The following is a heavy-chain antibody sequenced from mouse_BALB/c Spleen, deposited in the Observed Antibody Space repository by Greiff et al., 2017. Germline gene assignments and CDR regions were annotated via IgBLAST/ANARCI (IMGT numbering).Heavy chain of an antibody. J-gene: IGHJ3*01. CDR3: AREGLLLFAD. Sequence: EVQVVESGGDLVKPGGSLKLSCAASGFTFSSYGMSWVRQTPDKRLAWVATISSGGSYTYYPDSVKGRFTVSRDNAKNTLYLQMSSLKSEDTAMYYCAREGLLLFADWGQGTLVTVSA. CDR2: ISSGGSYT. CDR1: GFTFSSYG. V-gene: IGHV5-6*01. D-gene: IGHD2-3*01.